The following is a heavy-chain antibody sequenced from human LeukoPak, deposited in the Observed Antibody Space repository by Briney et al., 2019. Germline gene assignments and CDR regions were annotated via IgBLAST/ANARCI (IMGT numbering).Heavy chain of an antibody. CDR3: ARGTRLWWLASWLDP. J-gene: IGHJ5*02. CDR1: GVSFSGYY. V-gene: IGHV4-34*01. CDR2: INHSGST. D-gene: IGHD2-21*01. Sequence: SETLSLTCAVYGVSFSGYYWSWIRQPPGKGLEWIGEINHSGSTNYNPSLKSRVTISVDTSKNQFSLKLSSVTAADTAVYYCARGTRLWWLASWLDPWGQGTLVTVSS.